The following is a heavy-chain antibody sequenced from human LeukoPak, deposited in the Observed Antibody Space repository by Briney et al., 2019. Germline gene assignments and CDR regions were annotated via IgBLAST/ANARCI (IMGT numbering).Heavy chain of an antibody. D-gene: IGHD2-15*01. J-gene: IGHJ6*03. CDR3: AGGGSYFYYYYYMDV. CDR1: GFTFSNYG. CDR2: IRYDGSDK. Sequence: GGSLRLSCAASGFTFSNYGMHWVRQAPGKGLEWVAFIRYDGSDKYYTDSVKGRFTISRDNSKNTLYLQMNSLRAEDTAVYYCAGGGSYFYYYYYMDVWGKGTTVTVSS. V-gene: IGHV3-30*02.